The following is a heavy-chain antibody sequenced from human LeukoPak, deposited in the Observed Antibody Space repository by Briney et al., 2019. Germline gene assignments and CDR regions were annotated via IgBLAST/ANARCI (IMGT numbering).Heavy chain of an antibody. CDR3: AKDRGYVEDPEKYFQH. CDR2: ISGSGGST. J-gene: IGHJ1*01. D-gene: IGHD3-10*01. Sequence: GGSLRLSCAASGFTFSTYSMNWVRQAPGKGLEWVSAISGSGGSTYYADSVKGRFTISRDNSKNTLYLQMNSLRAEDTAVYYCAKDRGYVEDPEKYFQHWGQGTLVTVSS. CDR1: GFTFSTYS. V-gene: IGHV3-23*01.